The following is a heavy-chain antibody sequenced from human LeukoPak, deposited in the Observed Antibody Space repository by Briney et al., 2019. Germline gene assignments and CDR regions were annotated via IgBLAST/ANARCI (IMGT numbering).Heavy chain of an antibody. CDR1: GFTFSSYA. CDR2: ISGSGGST. V-gene: IGHV3-23*01. CDR3: ARDPDTAMVTRNDY. D-gene: IGHD5-18*01. J-gene: IGHJ4*02. Sequence: GGSLRLSCAASGFTFSSYAMSWVRQAPGKGLEWVSAISGSGGSTYYADSVKGRFTISRDNAKNSLYLQMNSLRDEDTAVYYCARDPDTAMVTRNDYWGQGTLVTVSS.